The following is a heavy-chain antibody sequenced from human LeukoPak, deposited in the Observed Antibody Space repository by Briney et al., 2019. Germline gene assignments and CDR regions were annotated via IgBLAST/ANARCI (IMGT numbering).Heavy chain of an antibody. Sequence: PSETLSLTRAVYGGSFSGYYWSWIRQPPGRGLEWIGEINHSGSTNYNPSLKSRVTISVDTSKNQFSLKLSSVTAADTAVYYCASADRDSSSWYYFDYWGQGTLVTVSS. J-gene: IGHJ4*02. CDR1: GGSFSGYY. CDR3: ASADRDSSSWYYFDY. CDR2: INHSGST. V-gene: IGHV4-34*01. D-gene: IGHD6-13*01.